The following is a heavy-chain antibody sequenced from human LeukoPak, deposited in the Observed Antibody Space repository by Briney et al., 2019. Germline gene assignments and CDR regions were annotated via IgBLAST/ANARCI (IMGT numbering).Heavy chain of an antibody. V-gene: IGHV3-43*02. D-gene: IGHD5-24*01. Sequence: GGSLRLSCAASGFMFDDYAMHWVRQVPGRGLEWVSLISGDGVSSFYADSVKGRFTISRDNNNSSLSLQMRRLTTEDTAFYYCVREQFSHTSNYFDNWGQGILVTVSS. J-gene: IGHJ4*02. CDR3: VREQFSHTSNYFDN. CDR2: ISGDGVSS. CDR1: GFMFDDYA.